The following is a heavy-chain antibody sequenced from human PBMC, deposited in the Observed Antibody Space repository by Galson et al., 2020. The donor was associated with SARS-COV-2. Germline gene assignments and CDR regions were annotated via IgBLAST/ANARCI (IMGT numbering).Heavy chain of an antibody. Sequence: ETSETLSLTCTVSGGFISSYYWSWIRQPPGKGLEWIGYIYYSGSTNYNPSLKSRVTISVDTSKNQFSLKLSSVTAADTAVYYCARTPAYYDILTGSRIGYYYYGMDVWGQGTTVTVSS. V-gene: IGHV4-59*08. CDR2: IYYSGST. J-gene: IGHJ6*02. D-gene: IGHD3-9*01. CDR3: ARTPAYYDILTGSRIGYYYYGMDV. CDR1: GGFISSYY.